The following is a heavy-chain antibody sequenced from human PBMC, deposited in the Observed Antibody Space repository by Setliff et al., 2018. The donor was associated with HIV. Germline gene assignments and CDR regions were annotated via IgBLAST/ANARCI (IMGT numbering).Heavy chain of an antibody. CDR3: ARPQRGRGGGSHFDY. V-gene: IGHV4-38-2*01. Sequence: PSETLSLTCAVSGYSISSGYYWGWIRQPPGKGLEWIGSIYHSGSTYYNPSLKSRVTKSVDTSKNQFSLKVNSVTAADTAVYYCARPQRGRGGGSHFDYWGRGTLVTVSS. D-gene: IGHD3-16*01. CDR2: IYHSGST. CDR1: GYSISSGYY. J-gene: IGHJ4*02.